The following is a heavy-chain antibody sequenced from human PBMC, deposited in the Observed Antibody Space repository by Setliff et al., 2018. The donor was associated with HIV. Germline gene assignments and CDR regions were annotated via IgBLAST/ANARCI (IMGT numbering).Heavy chain of an antibody. CDR2: ISAYNGNT. Sequence: GASVKVSCKASGYTFTSYGISWVRQAPGQGLEWMGWISAYNGNTNYAQNFQGRVTMTTDTSTSTAYMEVRSLRYDDTAVYYCARDDPIRKEVASGLDYWGQGTLVTVSS. CDR3: ARDDPIRKEVASGLDY. CDR1: GYTFTSYG. J-gene: IGHJ4*02. D-gene: IGHD3-10*01. V-gene: IGHV1-18*01.